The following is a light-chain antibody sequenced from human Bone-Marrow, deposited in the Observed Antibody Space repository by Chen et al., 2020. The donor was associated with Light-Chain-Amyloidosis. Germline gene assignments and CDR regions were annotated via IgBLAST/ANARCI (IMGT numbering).Light chain of an antibody. Sequence: QSVLTQPPSVSGAPGQRVTISCTGSRSNIGAPYDVHWYQQLPGTAPKLLIYGNNNRPSGVPDRFSGSKSGSSASLAITGFRADDEADYYCQSYDTRLRGSVFGGGTRLTVL. CDR3: QSYDTRLRGSV. CDR2: GNN. J-gene: IGLJ2*01. CDR1: RSNIGAPYD. V-gene: IGLV1-40*01.